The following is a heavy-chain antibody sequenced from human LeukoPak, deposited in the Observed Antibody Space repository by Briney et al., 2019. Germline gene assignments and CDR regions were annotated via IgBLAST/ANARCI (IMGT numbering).Heavy chain of an antibody. D-gene: IGHD2-15*01. CDR3: ARIFYCSGGRRYLVLLL. CDR2: IGTEGDT. Sequence: GGSLRLSCAASLFASNNDDMTTAPQATGKGLEWVAAIGTEGDTYYPDSVKGRFTISRENGKNSLFLQMDSLRAGDSAVYYCARIFYCSGGRRYLVLLLWGQGTLVTVSS. J-gene: IGHJ1*01. CDR1: LFASNNDD. V-gene: IGHV3-13*01.